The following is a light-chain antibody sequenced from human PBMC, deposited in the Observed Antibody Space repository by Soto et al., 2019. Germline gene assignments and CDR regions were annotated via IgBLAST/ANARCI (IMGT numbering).Light chain of an antibody. J-gene: IGKJ5*01. Sequence: EIVLTQSPGTLSLSPGDRATLSCSASQSVTSNSLVWYQQKPGRAPRLLMYGVSIRAPGIPDRFTGTGSGTDFTLTSNRLEPEDFEVYYCQQYGNSAITFGQGTRLEIK. CDR2: GVS. CDR1: QSVTSNS. CDR3: QQYGNSAIT. V-gene: IGKV3-20*01.